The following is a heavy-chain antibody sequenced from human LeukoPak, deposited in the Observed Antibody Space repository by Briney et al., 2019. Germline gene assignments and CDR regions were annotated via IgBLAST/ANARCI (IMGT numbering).Heavy chain of an antibody. CDR3: AKGSRMQWELLGGGRPDAFDI. Sequence: PGGSLRLSCAASGFTFSSYGMHWVRQPPGKGLEWVSGITGNSGSTDYADSVRGRFTISRDNSKNTLYLQMNSLRAEDTAVYYCAKGSRMQWELLGGGRPDAFDIWGQGTMVTVSS. CDR2: ITGNSGST. V-gene: IGHV3-23*01. J-gene: IGHJ3*02. CDR1: GFTFSSYG. D-gene: IGHD1-26*01.